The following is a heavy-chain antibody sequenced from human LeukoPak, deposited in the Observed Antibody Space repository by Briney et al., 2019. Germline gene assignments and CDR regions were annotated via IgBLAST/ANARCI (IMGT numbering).Heavy chain of an antibody. Sequence: GGSLRLSCAASGFTFSSYEMNWVRQAPGKGLEWVSYISSSGSTIYYADSVKGRFTISRDNAKNSLYLQMNSLRAEDTAVYYCAKGGTTWIQLWLVDYWGQGTLVTVSS. CDR3: AKGGTTWIQLWLVDY. D-gene: IGHD5-18*01. CDR1: GFTFSSYE. V-gene: IGHV3-48*03. CDR2: ISSSGSTI. J-gene: IGHJ4*02.